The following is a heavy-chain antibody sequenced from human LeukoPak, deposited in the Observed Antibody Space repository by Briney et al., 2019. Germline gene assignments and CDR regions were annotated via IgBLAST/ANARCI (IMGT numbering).Heavy chain of an antibody. CDR3: AKTNGYYDY. V-gene: IGHV3-23*01. CDR2: ISGSGGST. CDR1: GFTFSSYA. Sequence: PGGSLRLSCAASGFTFSSYAMSWVRQAPGKGLEWVSAISGSGGSTYYADSVKGRFTISRDNSKNTVFLQMNSLSAEDTALYYCAKTNGYYDYWGQGTLVAVSS. J-gene: IGHJ4*02. D-gene: IGHD3-22*01.